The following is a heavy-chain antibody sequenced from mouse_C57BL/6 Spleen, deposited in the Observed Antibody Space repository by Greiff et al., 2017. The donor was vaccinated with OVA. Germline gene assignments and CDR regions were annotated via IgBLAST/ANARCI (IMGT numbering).Heavy chain of an antibody. J-gene: IGHJ2*01. CDR3: ARSGAYSNYLFDY. D-gene: IGHD2-5*01. CDR2: IDPKSGGT. V-gene: IGHV1-72*01. CDR1: GYTFTSYW. Sequence: QVQLQQPGAELVKPGASVKLSCKASGYTFTSYWMHWVKQRPGRGLEWIGRIDPKSGGTKYNEKFKSKATLTVDKPSSTAYMQLSSLTSEDSAVYYCARSGAYSNYLFDYWGQGTTLTVSS.